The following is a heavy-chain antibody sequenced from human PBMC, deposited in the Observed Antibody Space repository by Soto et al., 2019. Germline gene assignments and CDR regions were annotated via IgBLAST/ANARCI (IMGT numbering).Heavy chain of an antibody. D-gene: IGHD2-2*01. V-gene: IGHV4-34*01. Sequence: SETLSLTCAVYGGSFSGYYWSWIRQPPGKGLEWIGEINHSGSTNYNPSLKSRVTISVDTSKNQFSLKLSSVTAADTAVYYCASSTTRYYYGMDVWGQGTTVTVSS. CDR3: ASSTTRYYYGMDV. CDR2: INHSGST. J-gene: IGHJ6*02. CDR1: GGSFSGYY.